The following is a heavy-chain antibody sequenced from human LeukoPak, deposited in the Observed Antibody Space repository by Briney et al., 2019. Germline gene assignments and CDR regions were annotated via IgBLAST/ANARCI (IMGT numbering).Heavy chain of an antibody. V-gene: IGHV3-64*01. CDR1: GFTFSSYA. D-gene: IGHD3-10*01. J-gene: IGHJ5*02. Sequence: GGSLRLSCAASGFTFSSYAMHWVRQAPGKGLEYVSAISSNGGSTYYANSVKGRFTISRDNSKNTLYLQMGSLRAEDMAVYYCARDTDPDDVLLWLGELSAWGQGTLVTVSS. CDR2: ISSNGGST. CDR3: ARDTDPDDVLLWLGELSA.